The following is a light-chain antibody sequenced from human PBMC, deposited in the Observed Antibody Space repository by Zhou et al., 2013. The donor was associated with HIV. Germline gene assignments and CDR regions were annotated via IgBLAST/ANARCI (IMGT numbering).Light chain of an antibody. Sequence: DIQMTQSPSSLSASVGDRVTITCRASQGISSYLAWFQQKPGKAPKSLIYAASSLHTGVPSRFSGSGSGTDFTLTISSLQPEDFATYYCQQYNSYPRTFGQGTKVEIK. CDR3: QQYNSYPRT. J-gene: IGKJ1*01. V-gene: IGKV1-16*01. CDR2: AAS. CDR1: QGISSY.